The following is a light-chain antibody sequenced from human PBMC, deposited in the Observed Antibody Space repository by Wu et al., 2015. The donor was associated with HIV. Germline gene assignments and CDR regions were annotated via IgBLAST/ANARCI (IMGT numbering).Light chain of an antibody. CDR3: QQSTNGPLT. V-gene: IGKV3-11*01. J-gene: IGKJ5*01. Sequence: EIVLTQSPGTLSLSPGQRATLSCRASQSVSRSLVWFQQKPGQAPSLLIYDASNRVTGIPPRFSGSGSGTHFTLNISSLEPDDFAIYYCQQSTNGPLTFGQGTRLDNK. CDR2: DAS. CDR1: QSVSRS.